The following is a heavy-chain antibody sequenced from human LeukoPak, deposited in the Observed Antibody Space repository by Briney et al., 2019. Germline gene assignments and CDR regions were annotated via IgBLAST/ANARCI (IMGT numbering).Heavy chain of an antibody. CDR1: GFTFSSYN. CDR2: ITSSSSYI. D-gene: IGHD6-19*01. Sequence: GGSLRLSCAASGFTFSSYNMNWVRQAPGKGLEWVSSITSSSSYIYYADSVKGRFTISRDNTKNTLYLQMNSLRAEDTAVYYCAKGEWLGKLYYFDYWGQGTLVTVSS. J-gene: IGHJ4*02. V-gene: IGHV3-21*04. CDR3: AKGEWLGKLYYFDY.